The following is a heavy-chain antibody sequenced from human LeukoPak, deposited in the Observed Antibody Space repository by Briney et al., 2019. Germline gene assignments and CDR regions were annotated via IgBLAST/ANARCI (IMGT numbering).Heavy chain of an antibody. V-gene: IGHV3-23*01. CDR3: AKAPTMMFPDYYGMDV. Sequence: GGSLRLSCAASGFTFSSYAMSWVRQAPGKGLEWVSAISGSGGSTYYADSVKGRFTISRDNSKNTLDLQMNSLRAEDTAVYYCAKAPTMMFPDYYGMDVWGQGTTVTVSS. CDR1: GFTFSSYA. D-gene: IGHD3-22*01. CDR2: ISGSGGST. J-gene: IGHJ6*02.